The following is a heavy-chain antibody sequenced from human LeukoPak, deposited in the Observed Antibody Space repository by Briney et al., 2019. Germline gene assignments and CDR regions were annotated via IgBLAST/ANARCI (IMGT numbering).Heavy chain of an antibody. CDR3: ATSFYYDSSGYYYAIAY. V-gene: IGHV4-4*07. CDR1: GGPTSSFY. D-gene: IGHD3-22*01. Sequence: SETLSLTCTVSGGPTSSFYWSWIRQPAGKGLEWIGRIFATGDTDYNPSLKSRVTMPVDTSKNQFSLKLTSVTAADTAVYYCATSFYYDSSGYYYAIAYWGQGILVTVSS. CDR2: IFATGDT. J-gene: IGHJ4*02.